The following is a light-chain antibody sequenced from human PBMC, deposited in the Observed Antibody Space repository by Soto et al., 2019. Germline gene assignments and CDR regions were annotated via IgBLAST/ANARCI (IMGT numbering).Light chain of an antibody. CDR2: GAS. CDR3: QQYDDSMT. J-gene: IGKJ1*01. V-gene: IGKV3-20*01. CDR1: QSVSRN. Sequence: EIVFSQSPATLSLSPGERATLSCRASQSVSRNLAWYQQKPGQAPRLLIYGASTRATGIPDRFSGSGSGTDFTLTISRLEPEDFAVYHCQQYDDSMTFGQGTNVDI.